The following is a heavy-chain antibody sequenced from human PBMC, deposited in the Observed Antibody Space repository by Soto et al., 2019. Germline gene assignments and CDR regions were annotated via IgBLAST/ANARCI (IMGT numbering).Heavy chain of an antibody. V-gene: IGHV3-11*01. J-gene: IGHJ6*03. D-gene: IGHD3-3*01. CDR2: ISSSGSTI. Sequence: GGSLRLSCAASGFTFSDYYMSWIRQAPGKGLEWVSYISSSGSTIYYADSVKGRFTISRDNAKNSLYLQMNSLRAEDTAVYYCARDRGDFWSGYYDEDTAMVKYYYYYMDVWGKGTTVTVSS. CDR3: ARDRGDFWSGYYDEDTAMVKYYYYYMDV. CDR1: GFTFSDYY.